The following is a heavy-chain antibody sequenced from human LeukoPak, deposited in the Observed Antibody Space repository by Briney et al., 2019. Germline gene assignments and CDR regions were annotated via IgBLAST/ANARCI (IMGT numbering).Heavy chain of an antibody. D-gene: IGHD6-13*01. CDR3: ASRGSSSPPLY. J-gene: IGHJ4*02. Sequence: GESLKTPCKGFGYSFTSYWIGWVRQMPGKGLEWMGIIYPGDSNTRYSPSFQGQVTISADTSISPAYLQWSSLAASDTAMYYCASRGSSSPPLYWGQGTLVTVSS. CDR1: GYSFTSYW. V-gene: IGHV5-51*01. CDR2: IYPGDSNT.